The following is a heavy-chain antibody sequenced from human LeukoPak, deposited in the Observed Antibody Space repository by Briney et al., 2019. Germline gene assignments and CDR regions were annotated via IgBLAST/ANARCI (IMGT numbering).Heavy chain of an antibody. J-gene: IGHJ4*02. CDR3: ARETGSAVGSTDFDY. Sequence: GGSLRLSCAASGFTFSSYAMHWVRQAPGKGLEWVAVISYDGSNKYYADSVKGRFTISRDNSKNTLYLQMDSLRAEDTAVYYCARETGSAVGSTDFDYWGQGTLVTVSS. V-gene: IGHV3-30-3*01. D-gene: IGHD4-17*01. CDR2: ISYDGSNK. CDR1: GFTFSSYA.